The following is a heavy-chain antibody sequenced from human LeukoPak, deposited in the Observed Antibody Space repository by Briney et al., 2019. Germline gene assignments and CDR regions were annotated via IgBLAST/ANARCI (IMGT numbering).Heavy chain of an antibody. Sequence: SETLSLTCTVSGGSISSYYWSWIRQPPGKGQEWIGYIYYSGSTNYNPSLKSRVTISVDTSKNQFSLKLSSVTAADTAVYYCARLGKAGVDSWGQGTLVTVSS. CDR2: IYYSGST. V-gene: IGHV4-59*08. CDR1: GGSISSYY. J-gene: IGHJ4*02. D-gene: IGHD1-26*01. CDR3: ARLGKAGVDS.